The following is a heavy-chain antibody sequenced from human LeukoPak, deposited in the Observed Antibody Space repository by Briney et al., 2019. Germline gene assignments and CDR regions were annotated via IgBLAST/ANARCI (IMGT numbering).Heavy chain of an antibody. Sequence: GGSLRLTCAASGFTFSSYGMHWVRQAPGKGLEWVAVIWYDGSNKYYADSVKGRFTISRDNSKNTLYLQMNSLRAEDTAAYYCAREYVGAMAPYYYGMDVWGQGTTVTVSS. CDR2: IWYDGSNK. CDR3: AREYVGAMAPYYYGMDV. CDR1: GFTFSSYG. D-gene: IGHD5-18*01. J-gene: IGHJ6*02. V-gene: IGHV3-33*01.